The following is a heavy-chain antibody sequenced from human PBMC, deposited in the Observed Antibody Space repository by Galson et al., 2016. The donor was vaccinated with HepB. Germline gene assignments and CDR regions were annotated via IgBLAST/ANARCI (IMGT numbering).Heavy chain of an antibody. CDR2: ISKSSNYK. J-gene: IGHJ4*02. Sequence: SLRLSCAASGITFSTYSLHWARQAPGKGLEWVSSISKSSNYKYYAASVRGRFTISRDNANDSLFLQMNSLRAEDTAVYYCAGAVDSGWYYFESWGQGTLVTVSS. CDR3: AGAVDSGWYYFES. CDR1: GITFSTYS. D-gene: IGHD6-19*01. V-gene: IGHV3-21*06.